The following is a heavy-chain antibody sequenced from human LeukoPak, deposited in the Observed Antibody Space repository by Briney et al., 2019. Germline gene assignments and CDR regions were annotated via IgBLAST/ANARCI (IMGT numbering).Heavy chain of an antibody. CDR3: ARRSGFGELRRFDP. CDR1: GGSISSYY. J-gene: IGHJ5*02. D-gene: IGHD3-10*01. CDR2: IYYSGST. V-gene: IGHV4-59*08. Sequence: PSETLSLTCTVSGGSISSYYWSWIRQPPGKGLEWIGYIYYSGSTNYNPSLKSRVTISVDTSKNQFSLKLSSVTAADTAVYYCARRSGFGELRRFDPWGQGTLVTVSS.